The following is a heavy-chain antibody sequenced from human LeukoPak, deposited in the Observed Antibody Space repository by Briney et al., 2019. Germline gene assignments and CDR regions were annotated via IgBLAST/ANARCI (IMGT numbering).Heavy chain of an antibody. D-gene: IGHD1-26*01. J-gene: IGHJ4*02. CDR1: GFTFSSYG. CDR2: VSNDGRNE. CDR3: ARDSACTPLDY. Sequence: NPGGSLRLSCAASGFTFSSYGMDWVRQAPGKGMEWVAVVSNDGRNEYYADSVQGRFSISRDNSKNTVYLQMNSLRAEDTAVYYCARDSACTPLDYWGQGALVTVSS. V-gene: IGHV3-33*01.